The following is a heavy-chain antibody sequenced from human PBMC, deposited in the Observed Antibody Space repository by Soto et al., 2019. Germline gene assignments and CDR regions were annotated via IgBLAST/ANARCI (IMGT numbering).Heavy chain of an antibody. CDR2: MDANNGNT. CDR1: AYTFTNYG. J-gene: IGHJ5*02. Sequence: ASVKVSCKASAYTFTNYGISWLRQAPGQGLEWMGWMDANNGNTNYAQKFQGRVTMTTDTSTSSAYLEVTSLKSDDTAVYYCARGAYNYYLHWFDPWGQ. V-gene: IGHV1-18*01. CDR3: ARGAYNYYLHWFDP. D-gene: IGHD1-1*01.